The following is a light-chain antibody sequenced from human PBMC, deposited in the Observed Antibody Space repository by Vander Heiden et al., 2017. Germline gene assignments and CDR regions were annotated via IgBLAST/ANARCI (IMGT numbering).Light chain of an antibody. V-gene: IGLV1-51*01. CDR2: DIN. Sequence: QSVVTQPPSVSAAPGQKVTISCSGSSSHIGNNYVSWYQQLPGTAPKLLIYDINKRPSGIPDRFSGSRSGTSATLDITGLQTGDEADYYCGAWDSSLSGVVFGGGTKLTVL. J-gene: IGLJ2*01. CDR3: GAWDSSLSGVV. CDR1: SSHIGNNY.